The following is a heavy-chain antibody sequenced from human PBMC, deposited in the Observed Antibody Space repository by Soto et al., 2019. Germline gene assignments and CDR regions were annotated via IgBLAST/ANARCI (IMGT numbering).Heavy chain of an antibody. Sequence: ASETMSLTCAVFGGSISSGGYSCGLIRQPPGKGLEWIGTIYYSGSTYYDPSLKSRVTISVDTSKNQFSLKLSSVTAADTAVYYCARLIQLWLDYWFDYWGQGTLVTVSS. CDR1: GGSISSGGYS. D-gene: IGHD5-18*01. CDR3: ARLIQLWLDYWFDY. J-gene: IGHJ4*02. V-gene: IGHV4-39*01. CDR2: IYYSGST.